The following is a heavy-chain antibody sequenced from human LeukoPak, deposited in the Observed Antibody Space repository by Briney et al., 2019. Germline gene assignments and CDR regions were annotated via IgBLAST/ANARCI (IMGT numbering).Heavy chain of an antibody. D-gene: IGHD3-22*01. CDR2: IYYSGST. CDR3: ARQRRISMIVVVITSLGDAFDI. V-gene: IGHV4-39*01. J-gene: IGHJ3*02. CDR1: GGSISSSSYY. Sequence: SETLSLTCTVSGGSISSSSYYWGWIRQPPGKGLEWIGSIYYSGSTYYNPSLKSRVTISVDTSKNQFSLKLSSVTAADTAVYYCARQRRISMIVVVITSLGDAFDIWGQGTMVTASS.